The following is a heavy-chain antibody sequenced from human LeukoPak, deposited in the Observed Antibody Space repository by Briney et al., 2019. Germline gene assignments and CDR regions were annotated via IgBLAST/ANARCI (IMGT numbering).Heavy chain of an antibody. J-gene: IGHJ6*03. Sequence: GASVTVSCKASGGTFSSYAISWVRQAPGQGLEWMGGIIPIFGTANYAQKFQGRVTITADESTSTAYIELSSLRSEDTAVYYCARDSVGGYFDWLLYGYYMDVWGKGTTVTVSS. CDR1: GGTFSSYA. CDR3: ARDSVGGYFDWLLYGYYMDV. V-gene: IGHV1-69*13. D-gene: IGHD3-9*01. CDR2: IIPIFGTA.